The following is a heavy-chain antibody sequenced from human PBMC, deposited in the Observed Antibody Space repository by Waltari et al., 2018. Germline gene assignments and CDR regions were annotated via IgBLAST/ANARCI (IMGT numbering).Heavy chain of an antibody. CDR3: ARQTVAGYFDY. D-gene: IGHD6-19*01. CDR2: IYYSGST. Sequence: QLQLQESGPGLVQPSETLSLTCTVSGGSISSSSYYWGWIRQPPGKGLEWIGSIYYSGSTYYNPSLKSRVTISVDTSKNQFSLKLSSVTAADTAVYYCARQTVAGYFDYWGQGTLVTVSS. CDR1: GGSISSSSYY. V-gene: IGHV4-39*07. J-gene: IGHJ4*02.